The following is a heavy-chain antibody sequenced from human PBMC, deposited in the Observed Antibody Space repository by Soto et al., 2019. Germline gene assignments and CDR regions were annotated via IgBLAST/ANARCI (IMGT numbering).Heavy chain of an antibody. CDR3: ATSYDSGFDP. Sequence: QLQLVQSGGEVKKPGASMRVSCEAYGYPFSKYGISWIRQAPGQGLEWMGWIKPDNGNTDYAQKFQGRVTMTTDTSSNTAYMELRSLRSDDTAVYYCATSYDSGFDPWGQGTLVSVSS. D-gene: IGHD5-12*01. CDR1: GYPFSKYG. CDR2: IKPDNGNT. V-gene: IGHV1-18*04. J-gene: IGHJ5*02.